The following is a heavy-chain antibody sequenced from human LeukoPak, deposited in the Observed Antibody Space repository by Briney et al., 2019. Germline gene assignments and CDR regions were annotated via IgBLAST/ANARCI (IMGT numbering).Heavy chain of an antibody. V-gene: IGHV3-7*01. J-gene: IGHJ4*01. CDR1: GFIFSDYW. Sequence: PGGSLRLSCGVSGFIFSDYWMNWVRQAPGKGLEWVASIKQDGGEKSYVDSVKGRFTISRDNAKNSLYLQMSSLRAEDTAVYYCARDGTAAGLYFDLWGQGTPVTFSS. CDR3: ARDGTAAGLYFDL. CDR2: IKQDGGEK. D-gene: IGHD6-13*01.